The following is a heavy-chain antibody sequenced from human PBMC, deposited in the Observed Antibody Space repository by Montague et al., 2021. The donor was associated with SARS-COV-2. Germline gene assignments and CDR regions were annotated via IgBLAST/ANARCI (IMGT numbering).Heavy chain of an antibody. CDR2: TYYRSEWYS. CDR3: AGAERGSCGDGNCYQYFFNY. D-gene: IGHD2-15*01. CDR1: GDSVSTNRGT. J-gene: IGHJ4*02. Sequence: CAISGDSVSTNRGTWNWVRLSPSRGFDLLWRTYYRSEWYSDYSVSVKSRISINPDTSKNQFSLQLNSVIPEDTAVYYCAGAERGSCGDGNCYQYFFNYWGQGTLVTVSS. V-gene: IGHV6-1*01.